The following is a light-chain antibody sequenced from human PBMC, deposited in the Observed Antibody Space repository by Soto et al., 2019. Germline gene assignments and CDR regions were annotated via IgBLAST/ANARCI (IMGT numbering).Light chain of an antibody. V-gene: IGLV1-40*01. J-gene: IGLJ2*01. CDR2: ADN. CDR1: SSNIGAGYD. CDR3: QSYDTSLSGVI. Sequence: QSVLTQTPSVSGAPGQKITMSCTGSSSNIGAGYDVHWYQQIPGAAPRLLIYADNNRPSGVPDRFSASKSGTSASLAITGLQGEDEDNDNCQSYDTSLSGVIFGAGTKVTVL.